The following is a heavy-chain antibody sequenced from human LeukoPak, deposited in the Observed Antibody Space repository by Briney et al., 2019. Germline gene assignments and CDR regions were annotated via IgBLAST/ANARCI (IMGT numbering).Heavy chain of an antibody. CDR2: ITSDGNIK. Sequence: PGGSLRLSCAASGLTFSDYGMPWVRQSPGKGLEWVAFITSDGNIKYYADSVKGRFSISRDNSKNLLYLQLNSLRGEDTAVYYCTRKTPGSYEAFDIWGRGTMVIVSA. CDR1: GLTFSDYG. CDR3: TRKTPGSYEAFDI. V-gene: IGHV3-30*12. J-gene: IGHJ3*02.